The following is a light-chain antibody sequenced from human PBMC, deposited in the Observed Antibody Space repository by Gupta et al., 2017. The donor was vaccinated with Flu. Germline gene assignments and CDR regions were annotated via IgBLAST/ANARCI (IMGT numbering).Light chain of an antibody. CDR3: SSYTSSSTLEAWV. CDR2: EVS. V-gene: IGLV2-14*01. Sequence: QSALTQPASVSGSPGQSITISCTGTSSDVGGYNYVSWYQQHPGKAPKLMIYEVSNRPSGVSNRFSGSKSGNTASLTISGLQAEDEADYYCSSYTSSSTLEAWVFGTGTKVTVL. J-gene: IGLJ1*01. CDR1: SSDVGGYNY.